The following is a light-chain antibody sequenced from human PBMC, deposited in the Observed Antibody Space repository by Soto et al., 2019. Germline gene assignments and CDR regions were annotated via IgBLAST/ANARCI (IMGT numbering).Light chain of an antibody. CDR1: QSVSSSY. J-gene: IGKJ5*01. CDR3: QQYNNYLIT. V-gene: IGKV3-20*01. Sequence: EIVLTQSPGTLSLSPGERATLSCRASQSVSSSYLAWYQQKPGQAPRLLIYKASSLESGVPSRFSGSGSGTEFTLTISSLQPDDFATYYCQQYNNYLITFGQGTRLEI. CDR2: KAS.